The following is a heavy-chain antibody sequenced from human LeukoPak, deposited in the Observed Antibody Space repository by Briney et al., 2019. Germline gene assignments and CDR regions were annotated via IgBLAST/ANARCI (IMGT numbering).Heavy chain of an antibody. CDR1: GGSISSGASD. D-gene: IGHD3-16*01. Sequence: PSETLSLTCTVSGGSISSGASDWGWIRQHPKRGLEWVGYINHSGSTYYNPSLGSRVTMSVDTSKNQFSLRLYSVTAADTALYFCARLNFRGGEALHFDSWGQGTLVTVSS. CDR2: INHSGST. V-gene: IGHV4-31*03. CDR3: ARLNFRGGEALHFDS. J-gene: IGHJ4*02.